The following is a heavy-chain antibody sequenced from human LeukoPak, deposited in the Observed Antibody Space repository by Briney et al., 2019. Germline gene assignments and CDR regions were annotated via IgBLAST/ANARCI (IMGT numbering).Heavy chain of an antibody. D-gene: IGHD3-3*01. CDR1: GFTFSSYG. J-gene: IGHJ3*02. V-gene: IGHV3-30*02. Sequence: GGSLRLSCAASGFTFSSYGMHWVRQAPGKGLEWVAFIRYDGSNKYYADSVKGRFTISRDNSKNTLYLQMNSLRAEDTAVYYCATCYGVVTAFDIWGQGTMVTVSS. CDR3: ATCYGVVTAFDI. CDR2: IRYDGSNK.